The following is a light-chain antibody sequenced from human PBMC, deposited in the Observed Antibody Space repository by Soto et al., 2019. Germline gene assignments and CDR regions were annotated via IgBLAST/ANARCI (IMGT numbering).Light chain of an antibody. V-gene: IGKV3-15*01. CDR3: QQYNNWPPVWT. CDR1: QSVSSN. J-gene: IGKJ1*01. CDR2: VAS. Sequence: EIVMTQSPATLSVSPGERATISCRASQSVSSNLAWYQQKPGQAPRLLIYVASTRATGIPARFSGSGSGTEFTLTISSLRSEDFAVYYCQQYNNWPPVWTFGQGTKVDIK.